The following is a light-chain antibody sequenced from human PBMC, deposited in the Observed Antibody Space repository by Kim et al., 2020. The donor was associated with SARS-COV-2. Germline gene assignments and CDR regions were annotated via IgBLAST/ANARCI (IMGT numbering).Light chain of an antibody. CDR1: QSVSDK. CDR2: SVS. CDR3: QQHNNWPYT. V-gene: IGKV3-15*01. J-gene: IGKJ2*01. Sequence: EIVMTQSPAALSVSPGESATLSCRASQSVSDKLSWYQQKPGQAPRLLIYSVSIRAAGVPAGFSGSGSGTDFTLTISGLQSEDSAVYYCQQHNNWPYTFGQGTKLEI.